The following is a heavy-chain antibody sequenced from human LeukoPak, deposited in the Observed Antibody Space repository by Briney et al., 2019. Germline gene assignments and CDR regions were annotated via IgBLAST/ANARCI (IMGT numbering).Heavy chain of an antibody. CDR3: AKGAYDYIEIAYFDY. D-gene: IGHD5-12*01. V-gene: IGHV3-23*01. J-gene: IGHJ4*02. Sequence: PGASLRLSCVASGFSFNNYAMNWVRQAPGKGLEWVSLIIGSSGSTFYADSVKGRFTISRDKSKNTLYLQMNSLRAEDTAVYYCAKGAYDYIEIAYFDYWGQGSLVTVSS. CDR2: IIGSSGST. CDR1: GFSFNNYA.